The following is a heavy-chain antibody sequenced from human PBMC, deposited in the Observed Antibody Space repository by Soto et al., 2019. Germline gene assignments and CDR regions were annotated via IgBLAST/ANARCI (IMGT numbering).Heavy chain of an antibody. J-gene: IGHJ4*02. D-gene: IGHD3-16*01. V-gene: IGHV3-23*01. CDR1: GFTFSSFA. Sequence: EVQLLESGGGLVQPGGSLRLSCAASGFTFSSFAMSWVRQTPGKGLEWVSAITSRGDNTYYADAVKGRFTISRDNSKNTLNLQMDTLRVDDTAVYYCAKRGGTSCLDSWGQGTLVTISS. CDR2: ITSRGDNT. CDR3: AKRGGTSCLDS.